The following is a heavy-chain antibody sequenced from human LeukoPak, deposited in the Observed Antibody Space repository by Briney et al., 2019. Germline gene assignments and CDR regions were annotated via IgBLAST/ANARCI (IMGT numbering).Heavy chain of an antibody. V-gene: IGHV3-23*01. D-gene: IGHD6-19*01. CDR1: GFTFSRYA. CDR2: ISASGEST. CDR3: ARSRGAVAGWSFDI. Sequence: GGSLRLSCAASGFTFSRYAMSWVRQAPGKGLEWVSGISASGESTYYADSVKGRLTISRDNSKNTLYLLMNSLRAEDTAVYFCARSRGAVAGWSFDIWGQGTVVTVSS. J-gene: IGHJ3*02.